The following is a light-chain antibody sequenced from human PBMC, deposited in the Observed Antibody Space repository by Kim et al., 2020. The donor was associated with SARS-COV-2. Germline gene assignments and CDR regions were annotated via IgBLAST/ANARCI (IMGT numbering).Light chain of an antibody. Sequence: VTLGQIVRITCQGDSLRSYYATWYQQKPGQAPRVVIYGKNNRPSGIPDRFSGSSSVNTASLTITGTQAGDEADYYCNSRDSNDNVVFGGGTQLTVL. CDR3: NSRDSNDNVV. CDR2: GKN. V-gene: IGLV3-19*01. CDR1: SLRSYY. J-gene: IGLJ2*01.